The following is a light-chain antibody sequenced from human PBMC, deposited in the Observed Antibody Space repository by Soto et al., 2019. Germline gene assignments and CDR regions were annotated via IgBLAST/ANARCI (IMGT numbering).Light chain of an antibody. V-gene: IGLV2-14*01. Sequence: QSVLTQPASVSGSPGQSITIPCSGRSSDLGGLNYVSWYQQHPGKVPKLIIYKVDNRPSGISDRFSASKSGNTASLTISGLQAEDEDHYYCSSYTTVPSPQWVFAGGTKLTVL. CDR2: KVD. CDR1: SSDLGGLNY. J-gene: IGLJ3*02. CDR3: SSYTTVPSPQWV.